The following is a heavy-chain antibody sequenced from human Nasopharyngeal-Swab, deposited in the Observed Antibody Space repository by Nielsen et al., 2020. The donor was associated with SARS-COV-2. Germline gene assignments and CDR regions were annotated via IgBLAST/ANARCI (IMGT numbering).Heavy chain of an antibody. CDR3: ASEGSGVFGVVIYAFDI. CDR1: GYTLTVLP. CDR2: VVPEDGEP. V-gene: IGHV1-24*01. J-gene: IGHJ3*02. D-gene: IGHD3-3*01. Sequence: ASVQVSCKVSGYTLTVLPIHWVRQAPRKGGEGMGPVVPEDGEPIYAQNFQGRVTITEDTSTYTAYLELSSLRSEDTAVYYCASEGSGVFGVVIYAFDIWGPGTLVTVSS.